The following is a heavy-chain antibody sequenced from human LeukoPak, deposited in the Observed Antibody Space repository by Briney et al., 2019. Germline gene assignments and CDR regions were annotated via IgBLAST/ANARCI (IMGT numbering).Heavy chain of an antibody. V-gene: IGHV4-59*01. Sequence: PSETLSLTCTVSGGSISSYYWSWIRQPPGKGLEWIGYIYYSGGTNYNPSLKSRVTISVDTSKNQFSLKLSSVTAADTAVYYCARDSGSGYYYGMDVWGQGTTVTVSS. J-gene: IGHJ6*02. CDR1: GGSISSYY. CDR3: ARDSGSGYYYGMDV. CDR2: IYYSGGT. D-gene: IGHD3-10*01.